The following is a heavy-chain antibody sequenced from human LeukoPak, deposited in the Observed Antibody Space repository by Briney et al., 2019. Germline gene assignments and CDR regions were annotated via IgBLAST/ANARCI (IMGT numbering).Heavy chain of an antibody. V-gene: IGHV3-7*01. CDR1: GFTFSSYW. CDR3: ARDVSLYYYGSGPSDY. D-gene: IGHD3-10*01. CDR2: IKQDGSEK. J-gene: IGHJ4*02. Sequence: GGSLRLSCAAPGFTFSSYWMSWVRQAPGKGLEWVANIKQDGSEKYYVDSVKGRFTISRDNAKNSLYLQMNSLRAEDTAVYYCARDVSLYYYGSGPSDYWGQGALVTVSS.